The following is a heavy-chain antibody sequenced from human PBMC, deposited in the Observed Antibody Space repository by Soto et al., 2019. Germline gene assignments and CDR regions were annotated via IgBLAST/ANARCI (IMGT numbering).Heavy chain of an antibody. CDR2: TYYRSKWYN. CDR1: GDSVSSNSAA. Sequence: KQSQTLSLTCAISGDSVSSNSAAWNWIRQSPSRGLEWLGRTYYRSKWYNDYAVSVKSRITINPDTSKNQFSLQLNSVTPEDTAVYYCARGLWFGELSLGYYYYGMDVWGQGTTVTVSS. J-gene: IGHJ6*02. CDR3: ARGLWFGELSLGYYYYGMDV. V-gene: IGHV6-1*01. D-gene: IGHD3-10*01.